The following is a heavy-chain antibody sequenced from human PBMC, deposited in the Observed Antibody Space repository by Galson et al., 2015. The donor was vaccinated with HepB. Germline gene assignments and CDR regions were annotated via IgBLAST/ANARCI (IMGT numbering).Heavy chain of an antibody. CDR3: TTKDCSGGSCSKDY. D-gene: IGHD2-15*01. J-gene: IGHJ4*02. CDR2: IKSKIDGGTT. CDR1: GFTFSKAW. V-gene: IGHV3-15*01. Sequence: SLRLSCAASGFTFSKAWMSWVRQAPGKGLEWLGRIKSKIDGGTTDYAAPVKGRFTISRDDSKNTVYLQMNSLKTEDTAVYYCTTKDCSGGSCSKDYRGQGTLVIVSS.